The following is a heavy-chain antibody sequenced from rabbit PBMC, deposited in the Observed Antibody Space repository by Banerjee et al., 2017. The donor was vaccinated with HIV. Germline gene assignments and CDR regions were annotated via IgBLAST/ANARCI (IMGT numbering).Heavy chain of an antibody. V-gene: IGHV1S40*01. CDR3: AKTYAGYGYPYLDL. CDR2: IDDGSNGGT. J-gene: IGHJ6*01. D-gene: IGHD6-1*01. Sequence: QSLEESGGDLVKPGASLTLTCTASGFSFSSGYDMCWVRQAPGKGLEWIAYIDDGSNGGTHYASWAKGRFTISSTSSTTVTLQMTSLTAADTATYFCAKTYAGYGYPYLDLWGQGTLVTVS. CDR1: GFSFSSGYD.